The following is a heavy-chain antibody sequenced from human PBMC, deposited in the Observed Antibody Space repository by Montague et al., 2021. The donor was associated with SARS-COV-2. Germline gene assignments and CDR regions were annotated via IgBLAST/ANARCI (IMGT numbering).Heavy chain of an antibody. D-gene: IGHD3-10*01. CDR2: IDLDYDK. J-gene: IGHJ5*02. V-gene: IGHV2-70*11. CDR1: GFSLTTDGMC. CDR3: ARNGVEFRGSEKYYSGNWLDP. Sequence: PALVKPTQTLALTCTFSGFSLTTDGMCVSWIRQPPGKALEWLARIDLDYDKYYSTSLKTRLTISKDTSKNQVVLTMTNMNPADTATYYCARNGVEFRGSEKYYSGNWLDPWGQGTLVTVSS.